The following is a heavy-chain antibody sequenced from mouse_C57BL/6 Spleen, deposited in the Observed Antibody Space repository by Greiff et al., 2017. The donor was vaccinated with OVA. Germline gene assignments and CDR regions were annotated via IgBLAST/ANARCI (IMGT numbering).Heavy chain of an antibody. CDR3: ARSKTGTYYFDY. D-gene: IGHD4-1*01. J-gene: IGHJ2*01. CDR1: GYTFTSYW. Sequence: VQLQQPGAELVMPGASVKLSCKASGYTFTSYWMHWVKQRPGQGLEWIGEIDPSDSYTNYNQKFKGKSTLTVDKSSSTAYMQLSSLTSEDSAVYYCARSKTGTYYFDYWGQGTTLTVSS. CDR2: IDPSDSYT. V-gene: IGHV1-69*01.